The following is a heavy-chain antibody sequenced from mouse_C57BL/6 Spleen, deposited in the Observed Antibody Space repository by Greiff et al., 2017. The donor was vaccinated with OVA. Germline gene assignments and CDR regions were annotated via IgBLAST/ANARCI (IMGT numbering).Heavy chain of an antibody. V-gene: IGHV1-55*01. CDR3: ARSGLDSSGYNY. Sequence: VKLQQPGAELVKPGASVKMSCKASGYTFTSYWITWVKQRPGQGLEWIGDIYPGSGSTNYNEKFKSKATLTVDTSSSTAYMQLSSLTSEDSAVYYCARSGLDSSGYNYWGQGTTLTVSS. D-gene: IGHD3-2*02. CDR2: IYPGSGST. CDR1: GYTFTSYW. J-gene: IGHJ2*01.